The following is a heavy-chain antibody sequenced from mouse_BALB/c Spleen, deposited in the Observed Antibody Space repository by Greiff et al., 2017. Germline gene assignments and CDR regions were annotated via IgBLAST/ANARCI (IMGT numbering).Heavy chain of an antibody. CDR3: AREGGNHPFAY. D-gene: IGHD1-1*02. J-gene: IGHJ3*01. Sequence: EVQLQESGPGLVKPSQSLSLTCSVTGYSITSGYYWNWIRQFPGNKLEWMGYISYDGSNNYNPSLKNRISITRDTSKNQFFLKLNSVTTEDTATYYCAREGGNHPFAYWGQGTLVTVSA. CDR1: GYSITSGYY. CDR2: ISYDGSN. V-gene: IGHV3-6*02.